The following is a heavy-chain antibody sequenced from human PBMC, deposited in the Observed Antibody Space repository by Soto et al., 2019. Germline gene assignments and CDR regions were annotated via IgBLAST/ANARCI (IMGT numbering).Heavy chain of an antibody. J-gene: IGHJ4*02. V-gene: IGHV3-33*01. Sequence: GGSLRLSCAASKFTFSTYAIHWVRQAPGKGLEWVALIWHDGSEKYYADSVKGRFTISRDSSNNTLFLQMNSLRVDDTAVYYCARVNTTLVDHFDCWGQGTLVTVSS. CDR2: IWHDGSEK. CDR1: KFTFSTYA. D-gene: IGHD5-18*01. CDR3: ARVNTTLVDHFDC.